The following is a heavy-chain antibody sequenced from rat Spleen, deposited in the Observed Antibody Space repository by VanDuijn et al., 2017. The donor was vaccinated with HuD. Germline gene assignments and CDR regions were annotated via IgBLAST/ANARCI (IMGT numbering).Heavy chain of an antibody. D-gene: IGHD1-7*01. CDR3: ARYRNSMGLFDY. Sequence: EVQLQESGPGLVKPSQSLSLTCSVTAYSINSNYWGWVRKFPGNKVEWMGYITYSGGTRYNPSLKSRISITIDTSKNQFFLQLTSVTTEDTATYYCARYRNSMGLFDYWGQGLMVTVSS. V-gene: IGHV3-1*01. CDR2: ITYSGGT. CDR1: AYSINSNY. J-gene: IGHJ2*01.